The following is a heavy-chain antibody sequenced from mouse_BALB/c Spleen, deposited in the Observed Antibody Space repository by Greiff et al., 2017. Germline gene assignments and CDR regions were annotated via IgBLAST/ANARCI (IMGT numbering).Heavy chain of an antibody. Sequence: QVKLKESGPGLVAPSQSLSITCTVSGFSLTGYGVNWVRQPPGKGLEWLGMIWGDGSTDYNSALKSRLSISKENSKSQVFLKMNSLQTDDTARYYCARVYYDYDGVYAMDYWGQGTSVTVSS. CDR2: IWGDGST. CDR3: ARVYYDYDGVYAMDY. V-gene: IGHV2-6-7*01. D-gene: IGHD2-4*01. CDR1: GFSLTGYG. J-gene: IGHJ4*01.